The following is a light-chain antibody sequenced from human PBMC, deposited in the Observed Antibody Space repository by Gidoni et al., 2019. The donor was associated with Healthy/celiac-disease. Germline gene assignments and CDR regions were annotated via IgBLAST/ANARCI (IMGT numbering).Light chain of an antibody. CDR3: QQSYSTPT. V-gene: IGKV1-39*01. CDR2: AAS. CDR1: QSISSY. Sequence: DIQMPQYPSSLSASVGDRVTLTCRASQSISSYLYWYQQKPGTSPKLLIYAASSLQSGVPSRFSGSGSGTDFTLTISSLQPEDFATYYCQQSYSTPTFGQGTKVEIK. J-gene: IGKJ1*01.